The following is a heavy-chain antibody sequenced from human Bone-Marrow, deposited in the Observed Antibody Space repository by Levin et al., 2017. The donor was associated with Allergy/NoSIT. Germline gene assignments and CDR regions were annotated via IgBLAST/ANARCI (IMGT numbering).Heavy chain of an antibody. V-gene: IGHV4-59*01. J-gene: IGHJ4*02. D-gene: IGHD5-18*01. CDR3: ARDWGDSYGYGGFDH. CDR1: GGSISRYY. Sequence: PSETLSLTCTVSGGSISRYYWSWIRQPPGKGLEWIGYIYLSGGTNYNPSFESRVTISLDTSKKQFSLRLSSVTAADTAVYYCARDWGDSYGYGGFDHWGRGTLVTVSS. CDR2: IYLSGGT.